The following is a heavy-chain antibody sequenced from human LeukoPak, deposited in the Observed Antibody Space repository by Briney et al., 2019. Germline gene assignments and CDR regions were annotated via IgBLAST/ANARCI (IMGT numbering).Heavy chain of an antibody. D-gene: IGHD1-26*01. CDR3: AKDHLSGGSHCYIDY. CDR2: IKCSGGNK. Sequence: GGSLRLSCAASGFTFSSYAMSWVRQAPGKGLEWVSDIKCSGGNKYYADSVRGRFTISRDKSKNTLYLQMNSLRAEDTAVYYCAKDHLSGGSHCYIDYWGQGVLVTVSS. V-gene: IGHV3-23*01. J-gene: IGHJ4*02. CDR1: GFTFSSYA.